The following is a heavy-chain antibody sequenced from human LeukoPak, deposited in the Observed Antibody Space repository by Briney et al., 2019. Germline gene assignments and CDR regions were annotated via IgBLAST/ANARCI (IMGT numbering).Heavy chain of an antibody. CDR3: ARDAHMVRARRAFDI. V-gene: IGHV1-46*03. CDR1: GYTFTSYY. J-gene: IGHJ3*02. Sequence: ATVKVSCKASGYTFTSYYMHWVRQAPGQGLEWMGIINPSGGSTSYAQKFQGRVTRTKNTSTSTVYLEMSSMRSEDTAVYYCARDAHMVRARRAFDIWGQGTMVTVSS. CDR2: INPSGGST. D-gene: IGHD3-10*01.